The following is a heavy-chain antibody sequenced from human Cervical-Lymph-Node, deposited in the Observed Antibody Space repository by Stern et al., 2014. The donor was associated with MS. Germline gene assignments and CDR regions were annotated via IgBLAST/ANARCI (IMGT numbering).Heavy chain of an antibody. D-gene: IGHD4-17*01. CDR2: INPDGSDK. CDR1: GFTFNQFC. Sequence: EDQLVESGGGLVQPGGSLRLSCAASGFTFNQFCMTWVRQAPGKGLEWVANINPDGSDKNYVVSGRGRFSISKDNAKNSLFLQMNSLRAEDTAVYYCVRESYGDYIWGQGTLVTVSS. J-gene: IGHJ4*02. CDR3: VRESYGDYI. V-gene: IGHV3-7*01.